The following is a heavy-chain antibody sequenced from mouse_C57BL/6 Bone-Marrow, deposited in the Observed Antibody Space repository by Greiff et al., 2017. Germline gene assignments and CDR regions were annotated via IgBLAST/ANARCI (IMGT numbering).Heavy chain of an antibody. Sequence: VMLVESGPGLVQPSQSLSLTCTVSGFSFTSYGVHWVRQSPGKGLEWLGVIWRGGSTDYNAAFMSRLSITKDNSKSQVFFKMNSLQADDTAIYYCAKEGDWEKDAMDYWGQGTSGTVSS. J-gene: IGHJ4*01. CDR3: AKEGDWEKDAMDY. CDR1: GFSFTSYG. CDR2: IWRGGST. V-gene: IGHV2-5*01. D-gene: IGHD4-1*01.